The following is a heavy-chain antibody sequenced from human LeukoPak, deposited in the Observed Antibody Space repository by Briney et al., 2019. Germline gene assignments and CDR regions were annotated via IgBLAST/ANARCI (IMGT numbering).Heavy chain of an antibody. CDR3: AKDIAYSYGFYFDY. J-gene: IGHJ4*02. Sequence: PGGSLRLSCAASGFTFDDYAMHWVRQAPGKGLEWVSGISWSSGSIGYADSVKGRFTISRDNAKNSLYLQMNSLRAEDTALYYCAKDIAYSYGFYFDYWGQGTLVTVSS. CDR1: GFTFDDYA. D-gene: IGHD5-18*01. CDR2: ISWSSGSI. V-gene: IGHV3-9*01.